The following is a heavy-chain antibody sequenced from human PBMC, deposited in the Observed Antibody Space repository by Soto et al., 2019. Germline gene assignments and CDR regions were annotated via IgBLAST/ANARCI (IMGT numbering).Heavy chain of an antibody. CDR2: IYYSGST. CDR3: ARELRFGEDYYGMDV. D-gene: IGHD3-10*01. V-gene: IGHV4-31*03. CDR1: GGSISSGGYY. Sequence: QVQLQESGPGLVKPSQTLSLTCTVSGGSISSGGYYWSWIRQHPGKGLEWIGYIYYSGSTYYNPSRKSRVTTSVDTSKNQFSLKLSSVTAADTAVYYCARELRFGEDYYGMDVWGQGTTVTVSS. J-gene: IGHJ6*02.